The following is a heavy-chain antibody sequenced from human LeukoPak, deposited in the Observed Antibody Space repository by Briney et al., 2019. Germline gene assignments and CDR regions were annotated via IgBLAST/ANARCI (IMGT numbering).Heavy chain of an antibody. V-gene: IGHV1-18*01. CDR2: ISAYNGNT. CDR1: GYTFISYV. Sequence: AASVKVSCKPSGYTFISYVISWVRPAPGQGLEWMGWISAYNGNTNYAQKLQGRVTRTTDASTSTAYMELRSLRSDDTAVYYCASSLAAAGEFDYWGQGTLVTVSS. CDR3: ASSLAAAGEFDY. J-gene: IGHJ4*02. D-gene: IGHD6-13*01.